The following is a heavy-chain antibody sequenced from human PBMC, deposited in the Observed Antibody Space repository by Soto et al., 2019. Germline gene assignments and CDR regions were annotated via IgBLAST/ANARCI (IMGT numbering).Heavy chain of an antibody. J-gene: IGHJ3*02. CDR1: GFTFSDYY. CDR2: ISSSGSTI. D-gene: IGHD3-22*01. CDR3: ARDRDYYDSSGYYSNAFDI. V-gene: IGHV3-11*01. Sequence: PGGSLRLSCAASGFTFSDYYMSWIRQAPGKGLEWVSYISSSGSTIYYADSVKGRFTISRDNAKNSLYLQMNSLRAEDTAVYYCARDRDYYDSSGYYSNAFDIWGQGTMVTV.